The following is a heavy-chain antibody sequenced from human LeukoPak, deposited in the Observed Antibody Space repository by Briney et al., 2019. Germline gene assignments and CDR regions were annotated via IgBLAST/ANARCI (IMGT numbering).Heavy chain of an antibody. CDR3: ARETTLGPTSRMDV. Sequence: PSQTLSLTCSVSGGSVSSERYYWTWIRQPAGKGLEWIGRFYTSGSTNYNPSLESRVTISIDTSKNQFSLKLSSVTAADTAVYYCARETTLGPTSRMDVWGKGTTVTVSS. CDR1: GGSVSSERYY. CDR2: FYTSGST. V-gene: IGHV4-61*02. J-gene: IGHJ6*04. D-gene: IGHD1-26*01.